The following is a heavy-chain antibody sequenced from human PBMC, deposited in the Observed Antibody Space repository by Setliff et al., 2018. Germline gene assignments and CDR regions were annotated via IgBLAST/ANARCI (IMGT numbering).Heavy chain of an antibody. J-gene: IGHJ4*02. CDR2: ISPIYGYT. D-gene: IGHD2-2*01. CDR3: VRRSGPRVVVAMPFDY. Sequence: GASVKVSCKTSGFVFTNYAITWVRQAPGQGLEWMGWISPIYGYTNYAQKFQDRVTITADTSTGTAYMELRGLTSDDTAVYYCVRRSGPRVVVAMPFDYWGQGTPVTAS. CDR1: GFVFTNYA. V-gene: IGHV1-18*01.